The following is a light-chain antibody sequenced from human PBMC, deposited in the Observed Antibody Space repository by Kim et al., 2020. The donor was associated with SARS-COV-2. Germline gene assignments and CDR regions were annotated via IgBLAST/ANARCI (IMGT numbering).Light chain of an antibody. CDR1: QIVRYNN. Sequence: EIVLTQSPGTLSLSPGERGTFSCRASQIVRYNNLAWYQQKPGQAPRLLIFGTSSMAAGIPDRFSGSRSGTDFTLTISRLEPEDFAVYYCQQYGSSPYTFGQGTKLEI. CDR2: GTS. CDR3: QQYGSSPYT. J-gene: IGKJ2*01. V-gene: IGKV3-20*01.